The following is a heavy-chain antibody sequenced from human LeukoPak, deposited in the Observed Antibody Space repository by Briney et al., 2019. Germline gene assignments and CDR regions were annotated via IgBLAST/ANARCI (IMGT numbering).Heavy chain of an antibody. CDR3: ARGMVRGVIIYYYYYGMHV. Sequence: KPSETLYLTCAVYGGSFSDYYWSRIRQPPGKGLEWIGEINHSGSTNYNPSLKSRVTISVDTSKNQFSLKLSSVTAADTAVYYCARGMVRGVIIYYYYYGMHVWGKGTTVTVSS. CDR1: GGSFSDYY. D-gene: IGHD3-10*01. J-gene: IGHJ6*04. CDR2: INHSGST. V-gene: IGHV4-34*01.